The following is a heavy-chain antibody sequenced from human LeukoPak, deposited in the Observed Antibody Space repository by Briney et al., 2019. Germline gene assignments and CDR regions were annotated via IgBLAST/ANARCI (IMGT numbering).Heavy chain of an antibody. D-gene: IGHD3-16*01. V-gene: IGHV1-2*02. Sequence: ASVKVSCKASGYIFSDYYIHWVRQAPGQGLEWMGLINPKSGFTDYSQEFQGRVTMTRDTSIGTAYMELSRLRSDDTAVYYCARPQGAHYWYFDLWGRGSLVTVSS. CDR2: INPKSGFT. CDR1: GYIFSDYY. J-gene: IGHJ2*01. CDR3: ARPQGAHYWYFDL.